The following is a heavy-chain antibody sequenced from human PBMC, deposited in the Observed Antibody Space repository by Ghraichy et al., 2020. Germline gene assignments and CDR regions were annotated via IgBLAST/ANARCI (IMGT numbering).Heavy chain of an antibody. V-gene: IGHV3-30*02. CDR2: IRFDGSDK. CDR1: GFTFSSYG. D-gene: IGHD6-19*01. Sequence: GESLRLSCAASGFTFSSYGMHWVRQAPGKGLEWVSFIRFDGSDKYYADSVKGRFTISRDNSKNTLYLQMNSLRTEDSAVYSCAKGSPSHWLVLDFWGQGTLVTVSS. CDR3: AKGSPSHWLVLDF. J-gene: IGHJ4*02.